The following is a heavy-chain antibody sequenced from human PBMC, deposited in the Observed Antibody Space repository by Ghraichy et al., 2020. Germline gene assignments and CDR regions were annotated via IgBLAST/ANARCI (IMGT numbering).Heavy chain of an antibody. J-gene: IGHJ4*02. CDR3: AKDGDIVATIFFDY. CDR1: GFTFSSYA. CDR2: ISGSGGST. Sequence: GESLNISCAASGFTFSSYAMSWVRQAPGKGLEWVSAISGSGGSTYYADSVKGRFTISRDNSKNTLYLQMNSLRAEDTAVYYCAKDGDIVATIFFDYWGQGTLVTVS. D-gene: IGHD5-12*01. V-gene: IGHV3-23*01.